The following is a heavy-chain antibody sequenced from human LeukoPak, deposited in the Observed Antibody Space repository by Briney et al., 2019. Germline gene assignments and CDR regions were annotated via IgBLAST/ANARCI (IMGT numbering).Heavy chain of an antibody. V-gene: IGHV4-39*01. CDR3: ARQRGLGSWSFDY. CDR1: GASIYDSDYW. D-gene: IGHD2-15*01. Sequence: PSETLSLTCTVSGASIYDSDYWWAWIRQPPGKGLDWIASIFYRGNTHYNPSLQSRVTISVDTSKSQFSLNLNSLTAADTAVYYCARQRGLGSWSFDYWAGEPWSPSPQ. J-gene: IGHJ4*02. CDR2: IFYRGNT.